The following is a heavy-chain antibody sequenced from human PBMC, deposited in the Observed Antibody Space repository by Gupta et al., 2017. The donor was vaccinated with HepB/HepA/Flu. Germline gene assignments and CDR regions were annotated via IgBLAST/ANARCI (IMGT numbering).Heavy chain of an antibody. CDR1: GFTFRASA. CDR3: TRQGAGGTWDYNVFDI. D-gene: IGHD4/OR15-4a*01. J-gene: IGHJ3*02. V-gene: IGHV3-73*02. CDR2: IRSKTYFDTT. Sequence: EVQLVESGGGLVQPGGSLKLSCAASGFTFRASAVHWVRQASGKGLEWVGRIRSKTYFDTTAYAASVKGRFTISRDDSKNTAYLQMNSLKIEDTAVYYCTRQGAGGTWDYNVFDIWGQGTMVTVSS.